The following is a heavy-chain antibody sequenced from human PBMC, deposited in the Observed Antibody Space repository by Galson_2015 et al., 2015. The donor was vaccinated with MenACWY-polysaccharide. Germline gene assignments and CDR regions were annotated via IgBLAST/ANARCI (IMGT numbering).Heavy chain of an antibody. CDR2: IQYDGGKE. D-gene: IGHD4-17*01. CDR1: GFNFRSYG. Sequence: SLRLSCAASGFNFRSYGIHWVRQAPGKGLEWVTFIQYDGGKEYYSDSVKGRFTISRDNSKNTVYLQMSSLRAEDTAVYYCAKDYDYGDYATDYWGQGTLVPVSS. V-gene: IGHV3-30*02. J-gene: IGHJ4*02. CDR3: AKDYDYGDYATDY.